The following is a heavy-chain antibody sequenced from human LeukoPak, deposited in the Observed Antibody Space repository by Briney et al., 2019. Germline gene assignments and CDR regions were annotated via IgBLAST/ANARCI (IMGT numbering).Heavy chain of an antibody. J-gene: IGHJ4*02. Sequence: PGGSLRLSCAASGFTFSSYWMGWVRQAPGKGLEWVANIKQDGSEKYYVDSVKGRFTISRDNAKNSLYLQMNSLRAEDTAVYYCAREKLDYDILTGYYPAQFDYWGQGTLATVSS. CDR3: AREKLDYDILTGYYPAQFDY. CDR2: IKQDGSEK. D-gene: IGHD3-9*01. V-gene: IGHV3-7*01. CDR1: GFTFSSYW.